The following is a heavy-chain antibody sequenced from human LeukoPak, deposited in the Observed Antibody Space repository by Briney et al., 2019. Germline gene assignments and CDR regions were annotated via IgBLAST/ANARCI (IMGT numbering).Heavy chain of an antibody. J-gene: IGHJ5*02. CDR1: GFTFSSYC. V-gene: IGHV3-23*01. Sequence: AGSLRLSCAASGFTFSSYCMSWIRQPPGKGLEWVSAISVSGGNTNYEDSVEGRFTISRDNSKNTLYLQMNSLRAEDTAVYYCARRTGYPNWFDPWGQGTLVTVSS. D-gene: IGHD3/OR15-3a*01. CDR3: ARRTGYPNWFDP. CDR2: ISVSGGNT.